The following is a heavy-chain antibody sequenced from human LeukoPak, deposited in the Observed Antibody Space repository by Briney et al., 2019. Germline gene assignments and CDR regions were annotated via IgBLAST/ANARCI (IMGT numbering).Heavy chain of an antibody. V-gene: IGHV1-69*02. Sequence: GASVKVSCKASGGSFTSYTFTWVRQAPGQGLEWVGRIIPVIGVATYAQKFQGRVTITADKSASTVYMELNSLRSEDTAVYYCARVSSSSRSFDYWGQGTLVTVSS. CDR2: IIPVIGVA. CDR3: ARVSSSSRSFDY. J-gene: IGHJ4*02. CDR1: GGSFTSYT. D-gene: IGHD6-13*01.